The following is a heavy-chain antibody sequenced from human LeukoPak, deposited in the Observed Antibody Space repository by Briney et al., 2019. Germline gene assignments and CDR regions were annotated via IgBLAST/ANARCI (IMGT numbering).Heavy chain of an antibody. CDR1: GGSISSSSYY. Sequence: SETLSLTCTVSGGSISSSSYYWGWIRQPPGKGLEWIGSIYYSGNTYYNPSLKSRVTISVDTSKNQSSLKLSSVTAADTAVYYCARRPSRYYMDVWGKGTTVTVSS. J-gene: IGHJ6*03. D-gene: IGHD2-2*01. CDR2: IYYSGNT. V-gene: IGHV4-39*01. CDR3: ARRPSRYYMDV.